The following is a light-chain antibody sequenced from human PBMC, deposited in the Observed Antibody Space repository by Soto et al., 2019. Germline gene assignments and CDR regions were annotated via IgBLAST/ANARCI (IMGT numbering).Light chain of an antibody. Sequence: VLTQSPGTLSLSPGETATLSCRASQSVSSSYLAWYQQKPGQAPRLLIYRAYNRATGIPDRFSGSGSGTDFTLTISRLEPEDFAVYYCQQQGDSPPITCGQGTRLEIK. CDR1: QSVSSSY. CDR3: QQQGDSPPIT. CDR2: RAY. V-gene: IGKV3-20*01. J-gene: IGKJ5*01.